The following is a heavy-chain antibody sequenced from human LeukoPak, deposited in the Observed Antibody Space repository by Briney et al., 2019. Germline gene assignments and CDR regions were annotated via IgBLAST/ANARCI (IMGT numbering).Heavy chain of an antibody. CDR2: IDPSDSYT. D-gene: IGHD3-22*01. CDR1: GYSFTSYW. Sequence: GGSLKISCKGSGYSFTSYWISWVRQMPGKGLEWMGRIDPSDSYTNYSPSFEGHVTFSADRSINTAYLQWSSLKASDTAIYYCARCYYYDSSGYYQTDFDYWGQGTLVTVSS. J-gene: IGHJ4*02. V-gene: IGHV5-10-1*01. CDR3: ARCYYYDSSGYYQTDFDY.